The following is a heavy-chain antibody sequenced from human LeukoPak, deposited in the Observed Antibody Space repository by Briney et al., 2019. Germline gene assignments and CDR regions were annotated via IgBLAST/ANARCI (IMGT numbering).Heavy chain of an antibody. D-gene: IGHD1-14*01. J-gene: IGHJ4*02. V-gene: IGHV1-69*04. CDR2: IIPILGIA. CDR1: GGTFSSHA. Sequence: SVKVSCKASGGTFSSHAISWVRQAPGQGLEWMGRIIPILGIANYAQKFQGRVTITTDKSTSTAYMELSSLRSEDTAVYYRAKHDSPDYYFDYWGQGTLVTVSS. CDR3: AKHDSPDYYFDY.